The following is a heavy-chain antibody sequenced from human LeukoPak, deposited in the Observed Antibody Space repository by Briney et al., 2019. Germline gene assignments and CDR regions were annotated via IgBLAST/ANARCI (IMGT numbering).Heavy chain of an antibody. J-gene: IGHJ4*02. CDR1: GFTFSTYG. D-gene: IGHD1-1*01. CDR3: AKGKDPWKSTAISDFDY. CDR2: IRYDGTNK. Sequence: GGSLRLSCAASGFTFSTYGMHWVRQAPGKGLEWVAFIRYDGTNKYYADSVKGRFTISRDNSKNTLYLQMNSLRGEDTAVYFCAKGKDPWKSTAISDFDYWGQGTLVTVSS. V-gene: IGHV3-30*02.